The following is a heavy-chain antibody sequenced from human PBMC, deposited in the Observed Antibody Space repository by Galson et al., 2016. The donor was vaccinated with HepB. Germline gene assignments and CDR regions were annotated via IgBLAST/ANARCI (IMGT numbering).Heavy chain of an antibody. Sequence: SLRLSCAASGFSFSTSGMSWVRQTPGRGLEWVSGITGSGATTHYADSVKGRFTISRDNSKNTLYLDMNNLRAGDTAVYYCGKHGGFDYRGQGALVTVSS. CDR1: GFSFSTSG. V-gene: IGHV3-23*01. J-gene: IGHJ4*02. CDR3: GKHGGFDY. CDR2: ITGSGATT. D-gene: IGHD3-16*01.